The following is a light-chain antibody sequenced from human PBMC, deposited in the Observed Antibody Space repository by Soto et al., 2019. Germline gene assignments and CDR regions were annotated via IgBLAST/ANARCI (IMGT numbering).Light chain of an antibody. CDR3: VTWSYSLKGWV. V-gene: IGLV1-44*01. Sequence: QSVLTQPPSASRTPGQRVTIHCSGSSSDIGSNSVNWYQQLPGAAPRLLIYGNDHRPSGVPDRFSASKSGTSASLAISGLRSEDVAFYYCVTWSYSLKGWVFGGGTKLTVL. CDR1: SSDIGSNS. J-gene: IGLJ3*02. CDR2: GND.